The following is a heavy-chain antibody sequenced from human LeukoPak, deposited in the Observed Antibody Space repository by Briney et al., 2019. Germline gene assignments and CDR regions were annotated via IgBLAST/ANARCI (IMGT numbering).Heavy chain of an antibody. CDR1: GFSFNSAA. D-gene: IGHD2-21*01. CDR2: VSSSGANT. V-gene: IGHV3-23*01. J-gene: IGHJ4*02. CDR3: AKDIQGSY. Sequence: GGSLILSCAASGFSFNSAAMTWVRQAPGKGLEWVSLVSSSGANTYYADSVKGRFTISRDNSKNTVYLQMNSLRAEDTAIYYCAKDIQGSYWGQGTLVTVSS.